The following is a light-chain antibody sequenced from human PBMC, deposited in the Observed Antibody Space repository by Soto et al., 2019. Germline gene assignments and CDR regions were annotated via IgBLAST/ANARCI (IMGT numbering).Light chain of an antibody. CDR3: QQYASSPWT. CDR2: GAS. V-gene: IGKV3-20*01. CDR1: QSVSSSY. Sequence: EIVLTQSPGTLSLSPGERATLSCRASQSVSSSYLAWYQQKPGQAPMLLIYGASSRANGMPDRFSGSGSGTAFTITISRREPEDFAVYCCQQYASSPWTCGQGPKVEIK. J-gene: IGKJ1*01.